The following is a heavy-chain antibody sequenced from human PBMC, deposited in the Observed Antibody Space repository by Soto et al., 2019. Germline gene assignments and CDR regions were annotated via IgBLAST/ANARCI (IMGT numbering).Heavy chain of an antibody. Sequence: GESLKISCKGSGYNFNRYWIGWVRQMPGKGLEWMGVIYPGDSDTRYSPSLQGQVTISADKSSSAAYLQWSSLQASDTATYYCARSLVNGTYEAFDIWRQGTMVTVS. CDR1: GYNFNRYW. CDR3: ARSLVNGTYEAFDI. V-gene: IGHV5-51*01. CDR2: IYPGDSDT. D-gene: IGHD6-13*01. J-gene: IGHJ3*02.